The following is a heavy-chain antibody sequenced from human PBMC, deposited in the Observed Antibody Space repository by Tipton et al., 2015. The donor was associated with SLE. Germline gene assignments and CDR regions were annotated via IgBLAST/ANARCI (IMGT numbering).Heavy chain of an antibody. CDR3: ARDPGIAAAEGWYFDL. D-gene: IGHD6-13*01. CDR1: GGSISSYY. J-gene: IGHJ2*01. Sequence: GLVKPSETLSLTCTVSGGSISSYYWSWIRQPPGKGLEWIGYIYYSGSTNYNPSLKSRVTISVDTSKNQFSLKLSSVTAADTAVYYCARDPGIAAAEGWYFDLWGRGTLVTVSS. CDR2: IYYSGST. V-gene: IGHV4-59*01.